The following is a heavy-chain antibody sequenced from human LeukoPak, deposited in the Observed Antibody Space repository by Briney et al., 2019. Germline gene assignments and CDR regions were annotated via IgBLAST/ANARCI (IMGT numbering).Heavy chain of an antibody. D-gene: IGHD3-22*01. CDR3: ATGFDYYDSAASGY. Sequence: WGSLRLSCAASGFTFSSYAMSWVRQAPGKGLEWVSAISGSGGSTYYADSAKGRFTISRDNAKNTLYLQMNSLRVEDTAVYYCATGFDYYDSAASGYWGQGALVTVSP. V-gene: IGHV3-23*01. CDR1: GFTFSSYA. CDR2: ISGSGGST. J-gene: IGHJ4*02.